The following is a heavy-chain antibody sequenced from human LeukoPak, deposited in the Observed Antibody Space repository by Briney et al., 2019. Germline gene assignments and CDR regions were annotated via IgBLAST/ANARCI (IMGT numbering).Heavy chain of an antibody. CDR1: GFTFSNNW. CDR2: INQDGGEK. CDR3: ARDYDILTGYGMDV. J-gene: IGHJ6*02. Sequence: GGSLRLSCAVSGFTFSNNWMTWVRQAPGKGLEWVANINQDGGEKYYVDSVKGRFTISRDNAKNSLYLQMNSLRAEDTAVYYCARDYDILTGYGMDVWGQGTTVIVSS. D-gene: IGHD3-9*01. V-gene: IGHV3-7*01.